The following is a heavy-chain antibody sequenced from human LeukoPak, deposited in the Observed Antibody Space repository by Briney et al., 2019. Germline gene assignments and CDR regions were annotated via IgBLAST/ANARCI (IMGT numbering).Heavy chain of an antibody. D-gene: IGHD3-3*01. J-gene: IGHJ5*02. CDR2: IYYSGST. CDR1: GGSISSSSYY. CDR3: ARTSWSGYYSNNWFDP. Sequence: PSETLSLTCTVSGGSISSSSYYWGWIRQPPGEGLEWIGSIYYSGSTYYNPSLKSRVTISVDTSKNQFSLKLSSVTAADTVVYYCARTSWSGYYSNNWFDPWGQGTLVTVSS. V-gene: IGHV4-39*01.